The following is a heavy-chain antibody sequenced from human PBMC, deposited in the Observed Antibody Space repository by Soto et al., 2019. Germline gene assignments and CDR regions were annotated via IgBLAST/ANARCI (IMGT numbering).Heavy chain of an antibody. CDR2: ISGSGGST. V-gene: IGHV3-23*01. Sequence: EVQLLESGGGLVQPGGSLRLSCAASGFTFSSYAMRGVRQATVKGLEWVSAISGSGGSTYYADSVKGRFTISRDNSKNTLYLQMNSLRAEDTAVYYCARRGSGSYYDYWGQGTLVTVSS. J-gene: IGHJ4*02. D-gene: IGHD1-26*01. CDR3: ARRGSGSYYDY. CDR1: GFTFSSYA.